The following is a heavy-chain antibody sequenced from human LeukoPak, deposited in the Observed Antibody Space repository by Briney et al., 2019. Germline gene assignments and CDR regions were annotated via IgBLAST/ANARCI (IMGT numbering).Heavy chain of an antibody. CDR1: GYTFTGYY. V-gene: IGHV1-2*02. Sequence: ASVKLSCTASGYTFTGYYMHWVRQAPGQGLEWMGWTNPNSGGTNYAQKFQGRVTMTRDTSNSTAYMELSRLRSDDTAVYYCARVGATGTTSPFDYWGQGTLVTVSS. J-gene: IGHJ4*02. CDR3: ARVGATGTTSPFDY. CDR2: TNPNSGGT. D-gene: IGHD1-1*01.